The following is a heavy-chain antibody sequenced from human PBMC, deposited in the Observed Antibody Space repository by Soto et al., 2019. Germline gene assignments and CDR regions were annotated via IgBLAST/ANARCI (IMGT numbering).Heavy chain of an antibody. J-gene: IGHJ6*02. CDR3: ARRGPGGSSSYGMDV. CDR1: GYTFTSYG. CDR2: ISAYNGNT. V-gene: IGHV1-18*01. D-gene: IGHD2-15*01. Sequence: ASVKVSCKASGYTFTSYGISWVRQAPGQGLEWMGWISAYNGNTNYAQKLQGRVTMTTDTSTSTAYMELRSLRSDDTAVYYCARRGPGGSSSYGMDVWGQGTTVTVSS.